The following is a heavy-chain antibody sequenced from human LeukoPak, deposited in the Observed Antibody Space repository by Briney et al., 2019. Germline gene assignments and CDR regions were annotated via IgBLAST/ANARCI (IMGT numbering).Heavy chain of an antibody. V-gene: IGHV3-30*18. CDR3: AKDVYSSSWLDY. J-gene: IGHJ4*02. CDR2: ISYDGSNK. D-gene: IGHD6-13*01. Sequence: GGSLRLSCAASGFTFSSYGMHWVRQAPGKGLEWVAVISYDGSNKYYEDSVKGRFTISRDNSKNTLYLQMNSLRAEDTAVYYCAKDVYSSSWLDYWGQGTLVTVSS. CDR1: GFTFSSYG.